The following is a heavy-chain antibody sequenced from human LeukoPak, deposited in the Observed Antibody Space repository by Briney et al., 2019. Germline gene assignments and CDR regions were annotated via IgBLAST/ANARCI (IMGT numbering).Heavy chain of an antibody. V-gene: IGHV4-34*01. D-gene: IGHD2-21*02. CDR1: GGSFSGYY. J-gene: IGHJ4*02. CDR3: ARGGQPQYCGGDCYYFDY. Sequence: PSETLSLTCAVYGGSFSGYYWSWIRQPPGKGLEWIGEINHSGSNNYNPSLKSRVTITVDTSKNQYSLKLSSVTAADTAVYYCARGGQPQYCGGDCYYFDYWGQGTLVTVSS. CDR2: INHSGSN.